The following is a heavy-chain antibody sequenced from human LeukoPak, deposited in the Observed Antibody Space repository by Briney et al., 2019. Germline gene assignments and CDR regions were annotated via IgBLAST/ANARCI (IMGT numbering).Heavy chain of an antibody. D-gene: IGHD3-10*01. CDR2: IYYSGST. V-gene: IGHV4-59*01. CDR1: GGSISSYY. Sequence: SETLSLTCTVSGGSISSYYWSWIRQPPGKGLEWIGYIYYSGSTNYNPSLKSRVTISVDTSKNQFSLKLSSVTAADTAVYYCARLMVRGVRNWFDPWGQGTLVTVSS. J-gene: IGHJ5*02. CDR3: ARLMVRGVRNWFDP.